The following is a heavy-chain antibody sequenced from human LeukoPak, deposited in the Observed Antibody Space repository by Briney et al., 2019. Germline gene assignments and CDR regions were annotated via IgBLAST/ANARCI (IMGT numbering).Heavy chain of an antibody. CDR2: IYYSGST. J-gene: IGHJ4*02. Sequence: SETLSLTCTVSGGSISSYYWSWIRQPPGKGLEWIGYIYYSGSTNYNPSLKSRVTISVDTSKNQFSLKLSSVTAADTAVYYCARAGYYYDSSGYYEGAYYFDYWGQGTLDTVSS. CDR1: GGSISSYY. V-gene: IGHV4-59*01. D-gene: IGHD3-22*01. CDR3: ARAGYYYDSSGYYEGAYYFDY.